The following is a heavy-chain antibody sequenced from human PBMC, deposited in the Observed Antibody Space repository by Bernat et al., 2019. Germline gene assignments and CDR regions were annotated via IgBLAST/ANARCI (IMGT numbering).Heavy chain of an antibody. V-gene: IGHV3-30*03. Sequence: QVQLVESGGGVVQPGRSLRLSCAASGFTFSSYGMHWVRQAPGKGLEWVAVISYDGSNKYYEDSVKGRFTISRDNSKNTLYLQMNSLRAEDTAVYYCAILLGTGTTRRDAFDIWGQGTMVTVSS. CDR3: AILLGTGTTRRDAFDI. CDR2: ISYDGSNK. CDR1: GFTFSSYG. J-gene: IGHJ3*02. D-gene: IGHD1-7*01.